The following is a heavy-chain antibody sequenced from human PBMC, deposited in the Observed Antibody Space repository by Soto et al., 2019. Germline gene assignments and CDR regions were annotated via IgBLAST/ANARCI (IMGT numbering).Heavy chain of an antibody. Sequence: QLQLQESGSGLVKPSQTLSLTCAVSGGSLSSGGYSWSWIRQPPGKGLEWIGYIYHSGSTYYNPSLYSRVTRSVDRSKNQSARKLSSVTAGERAVYYCARAGGEYGLRFDCWCKGTLVAVSS. CDR2: IYHSGST. CDR1: GGSLSSGGYS. D-gene: IGHD4-17*01. J-gene: IGHJ4*02. V-gene: IGHV4-30-2*01. CDR3: ARAGGEYGLRFDC.